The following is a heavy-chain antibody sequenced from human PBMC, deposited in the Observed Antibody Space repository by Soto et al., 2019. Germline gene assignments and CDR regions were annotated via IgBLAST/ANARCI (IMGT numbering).Heavy chain of an antibody. CDR3: VRGQPERSGY. CDR1: GYAFTSHD. V-gene: IGHV1-8*01. Sequence: GASVKVSCTASGYAFTSHDINWVRQATGQGLEWMGWMNPNTGNTGFAQKFQGRVTMSRDTSISTAYMELSSLRSEDTAVYYCVRGQPERSGYWGQGTLVTVSS. CDR2: MNPNTGNT. J-gene: IGHJ4*02. D-gene: IGHD1-1*01.